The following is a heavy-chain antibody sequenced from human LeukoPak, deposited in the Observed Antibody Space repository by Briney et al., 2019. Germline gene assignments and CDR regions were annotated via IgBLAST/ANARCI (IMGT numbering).Heavy chain of an antibody. CDR3: ANWHSATILS. CDR2: IKEDGSEK. CDR1: GFTFRIYW. J-gene: IGHJ4*02. D-gene: IGHD5-12*01. V-gene: IGHV3-7*01. Sequence: GGSLRLSCAGSGFTFRIYWMSWVRQAPGKGLEWVATIKEDGSEKYYVDSVKGRFTISRDNAKNSLYLQMNSLRAEDTAVYYCANWHSATILSWGQGTLVTVSS.